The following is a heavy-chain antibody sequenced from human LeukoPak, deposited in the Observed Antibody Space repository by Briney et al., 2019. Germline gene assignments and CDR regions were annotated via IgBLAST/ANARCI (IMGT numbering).Heavy chain of an antibody. V-gene: IGHV3-30*02. CDR1: GFTFSSYG. J-gene: IGHJ4*02. D-gene: IGHD2-2*01. CDR3: AKDGKYCSSTSCYLYY. CDR2: IRYDGSNK. Sequence: GGSLRLSCAASGFTFSSYGMHWVRQAPGKGLEWVAFIRYDGSNKYYADSVKGRFTISRDNSKNTLYLQINSLRAEDTAVYYCAKDGKYCSSTSCYLYYWGQGTLVTVSS.